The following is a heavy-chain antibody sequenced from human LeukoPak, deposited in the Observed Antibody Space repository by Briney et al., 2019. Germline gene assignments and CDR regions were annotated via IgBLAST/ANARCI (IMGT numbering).Heavy chain of an antibody. D-gene: IGHD1-26*01. CDR2: ISGSGGST. V-gene: IGHV3-23*01. J-gene: IGHJ6*02. CDR3: AKDLIVHFYYYYGMDV. CDR1: GFTFTGYW. Sequence: GGSLRLSCAASGFTFTGYWMSWVRQAPGKGLEWVSAISGSGGSTYYADSVKGRFTISRDNSKNTLYLQMNSLRAEDTAVYYCAKDLIVHFYYYYGMDVWGQGTTVTVSS.